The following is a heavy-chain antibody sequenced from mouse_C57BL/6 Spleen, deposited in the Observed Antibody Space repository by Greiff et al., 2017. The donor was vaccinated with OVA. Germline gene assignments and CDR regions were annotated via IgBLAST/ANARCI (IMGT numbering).Heavy chain of an antibody. CDR1: GFTFSDYG. J-gene: IGHJ1*03. CDR2: ISSGSSTI. D-gene: IGHD1-1*01. Sequence: DVKLVESGGGLVKPGGSLKLSCAASGFTFSDYGMHWVRQAPEKGLEWVAYISSGSSTIYYADTVKGRFTISRDNTKNTLFLQMTSLRSEDTAMYYCARTHDYYGWYFDVWGTGTTVTVSS. CDR3: ARTHDYYGWYFDV. V-gene: IGHV5-17*01.